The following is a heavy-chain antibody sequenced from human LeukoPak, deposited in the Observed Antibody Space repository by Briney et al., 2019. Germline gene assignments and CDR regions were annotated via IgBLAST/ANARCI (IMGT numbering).Heavy chain of an antibody. Sequence: GGSLRLSCAVSGFTFSGYNVNWVRQAPGKGLEWVSFISSSGTYIYYADSVKGRFTISRDNAKSSLSLQMNSLRAADTALYYCARDRGGSLPAAIDYWGQGTLVTVSS. J-gene: IGHJ4*02. CDR1: GFTFSGYN. V-gene: IGHV3-21*01. CDR2: ISSSGTYI. D-gene: IGHD2-2*01. CDR3: ARDRGGSLPAAIDY.